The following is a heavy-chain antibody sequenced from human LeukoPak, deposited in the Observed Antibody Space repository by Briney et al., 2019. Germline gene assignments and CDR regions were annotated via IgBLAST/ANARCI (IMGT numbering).Heavy chain of an antibody. Sequence: PGGSPRLSCVASEFTFSNYVMSWVRQAPGKGLEWVSAITARGDGTNYADSVRGRFTISRDNSKNTLYLQLSSLRADDTAVYYCAKVEQYQLPNYYGMDVWGQGTTVTVSS. J-gene: IGHJ6*02. CDR1: EFTFSNYV. V-gene: IGHV3-23*01. CDR2: ITARGDGT. CDR3: AKVEQYQLPNYYGMDV. D-gene: IGHD2-2*01.